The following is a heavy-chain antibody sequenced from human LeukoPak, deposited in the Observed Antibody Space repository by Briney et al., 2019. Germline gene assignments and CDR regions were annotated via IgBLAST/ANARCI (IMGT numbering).Heavy chain of an antibody. CDR2: MNPNSGNT. V-gene: IGHV1-8*03. CDR1: GYTFTSYD. Sequence: ASVKVSCKASGYTFTSYDINWVRQATGQGLEWMGWMNPNSGNTGYAQKFQGRVTITRNTSISTAYMELSSLRSEDTAVYYCAREGMATWEWFDPWGQGTLVTVSS. J-gene: IGHJ5*02. CDR3: AREGMATWEWFDP. D-gene: IGHD5-24*01.